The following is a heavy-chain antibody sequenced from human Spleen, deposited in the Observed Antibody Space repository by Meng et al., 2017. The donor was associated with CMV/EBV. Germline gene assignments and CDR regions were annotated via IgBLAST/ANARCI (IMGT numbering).Heavy chain of an antibody. Sequence: ASGFIFSIYGMHWVRQAPGKGLEWVAVIWSDGSNKVYANSVKGRFSISRDNSKKRVYLQMDGLRAEDTAVYYCVKGGCSSTGCYSAFWGQGTLVTVSS. V-gene: IGHV3-33*03. D-gene: IGHD2-2*01. CDR2: IWSDGSNK. CDR3: VKGGCSSTGCYSAF. CDR1: GFIFSIYG. J-gene: IGHJ4*02.